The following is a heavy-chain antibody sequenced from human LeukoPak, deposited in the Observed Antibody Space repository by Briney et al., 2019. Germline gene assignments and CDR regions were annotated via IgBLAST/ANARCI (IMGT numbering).Heavy chain of an antibody. V-gene: IGHV4-31*03. J-gene: IGHJ4*02. CDR3: ARYTIFGVVMPFDY. D-gene: IGHD3-3*01. CDR1: GGSISSGGYY. CDR2: IYYSGST. Sequence: ASVILSLTCTVSGGSISSGGYYWSWIRQHPGKGLEWIGYIYYSGSTYYNPSLKSRVTISVDTSKNQFSLKLSSVTAADTAVYYCARYTIFGVVMPFDYWGQGTLVTVSS.